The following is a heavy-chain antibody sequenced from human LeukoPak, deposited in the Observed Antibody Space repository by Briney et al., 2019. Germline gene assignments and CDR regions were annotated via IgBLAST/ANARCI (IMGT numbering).Heavy chain of an antibody. CDR3: ARGRRPDCSSTSCYYYYYMDV. V-gene: IGHV4-34*01. CDR1: GGSFSGYY. Sequence: PSETPSLTCAVYGGSFSGYYWSWIRQPPGKGLEWIGEINHSGSTNYNPSLKSRVTISVDTSKNQFSLKLSSVTAADTAVYYCARGRRPDCSSTSCYYYYYMDVWGKGTTVTVSS. J-gene: IGHJ6*03. CDR2: INHSGST. D-gene: IGHD2-2*01.